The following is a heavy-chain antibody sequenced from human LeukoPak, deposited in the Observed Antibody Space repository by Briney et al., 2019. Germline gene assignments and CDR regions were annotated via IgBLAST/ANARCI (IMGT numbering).Heavy chain of an antibody. Sequence: PGGSLRLSCAASGFTFSSYSMNWVRQAPGKGPEWVSSISSSSSYIYYADSVKGRFTISRDNAKNSLYLQMNGLRAEDTAVYYCARDRGSYYYGSGSYSAYWGQGTLVTVSS. CDR1: GFTFSSYS. V-gene: IGHV3-21*01. CDR3: ARDRGSYYYGSGSYSAY. CDR2: ISSSSSYI. D-gene: IGHD3-10*01. J-gene: IGHJ4*02.